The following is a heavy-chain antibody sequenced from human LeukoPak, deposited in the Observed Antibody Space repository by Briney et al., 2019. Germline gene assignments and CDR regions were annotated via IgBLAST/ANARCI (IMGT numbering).Heavy chain of an antibody. CDR2: IYYSGST. D-gene: IGHD3-22*01. J-gene: IGHJ5*02. CDR3: ARDLEHYDSSGYIAYNWFDP. V-gene: IGHV4-59*01. Sequence: PSETLSLTCTVSGGSISSYYWSWIRQPPGKGLEWIGYIYYSGSTNYNPSLKSRVTISVDTSKNQFSLKLSSVTAADTAVYYCARDLEHYDSSGYIAYNWFDPWGQGTLVTVSS. CDR1: GGSISSYY.